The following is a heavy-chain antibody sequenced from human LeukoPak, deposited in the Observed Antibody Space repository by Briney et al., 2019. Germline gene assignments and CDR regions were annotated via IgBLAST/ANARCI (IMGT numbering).Heavy chain of an antibody. Sequence: SETLSLTCTVSGGSISSYYWSWIRQPPGKGLEWIGYIYYSGSTNYNPSLKSRVTISVDTSKNQFSLKLSSVTAADTAVYYCARGGGIRYDFWSGYRTNDYWGQGTLVTVSS. CDR1: GGSISSYY. CDR2: IYYSGST. V-gene: IGHV4-59*12. D-gene: IGHD3-3*01. J-gene: IGHJ4*02. CDR3: ARGGGIRYDFWSGYRTNDY.